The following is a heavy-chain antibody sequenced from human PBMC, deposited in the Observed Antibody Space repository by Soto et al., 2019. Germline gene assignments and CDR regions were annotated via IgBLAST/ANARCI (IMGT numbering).Heavy chain of an antibody. J-gene: IGHJ6*02. V-gene: IGHV3-33*01. CDR2: IWYDGSSK. Sequence: PGGSLRLSCAASGFTFRSYGMHWVRQAPGKGLEWVAVIWYDGSSKFYADSVKGRFTISRDNSKNTLYLQMNSLRAEDTAVYYCATPYCSSTSCYAGVYYHGMDVWGQGTTVTVSS. D-gene: IGHD2-2*01. CDR3: ATPYCSSTSCYAGVYYHGMDV. CDR1: GFTFRSYG.